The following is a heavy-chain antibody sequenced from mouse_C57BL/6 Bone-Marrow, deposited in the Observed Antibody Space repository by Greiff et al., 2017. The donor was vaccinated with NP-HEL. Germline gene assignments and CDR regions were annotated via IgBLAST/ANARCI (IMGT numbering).Heavy chain of an antibody. J-gene: IGHJ3*01. D-gene: IGHD2-14*01. Sequence: VQLQQSGPGLVQPSQSLSITCTVSGFSLTSYGVHWVRQSPGKGLEWLGVIWSGGSTDYTAAFISRLSISKDNSKSQVFFKMNSLQADDTAIYYCARRSGEYDDWFAYWGQGTLVTVSA. CDR2: IWSGGST. CDR1: GFSLTSYG. V-gene: IGHV2-2*01. CDR3: ARRSGEYDDWFAY.